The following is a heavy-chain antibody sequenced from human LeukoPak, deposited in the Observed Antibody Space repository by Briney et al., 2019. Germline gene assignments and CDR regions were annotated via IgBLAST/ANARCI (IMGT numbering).Heavy chain of an antibody. CDR1: GFTFSDYA. CDR3: AKDPGVVPAHYFDY. J-gene: IGHJ4*02. Sequence: GGSLRFSCAASGFTFSDYAMNWVRQAPGKGLEWASGTGSTGVSTFYADSVKGRFTVSRDNSKNTLSLQMNSLRAEDTAVYYCAKDPGVVPAHYFDYWGQGTLVTVAS. V-gene: IGHV3-23*01. CDR2: TGSTGVST. D-gene: IGHD2-2*01.